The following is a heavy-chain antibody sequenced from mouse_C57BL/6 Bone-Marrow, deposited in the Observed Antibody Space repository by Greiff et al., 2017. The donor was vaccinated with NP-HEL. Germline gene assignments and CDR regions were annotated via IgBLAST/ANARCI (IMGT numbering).Heavy chain of an antibody. CDR3: ASPRITTVHAMDY. Sequence: EVHLVESGPGLVKPSQSLSLTCSVTGYSITSGYYWNWIRQFPGNKLEWMGYISYDGSNNYNPSLKNRISITRDTSKNQFFLKLNSVTTEDTATYYCASPRITTVHAMDYWGQGTSVTVSS. J-gene: IGHJ4*01. D-gene: IGHD1-1*01. V-gene: IGHV3-6*01. CDR2: ISYDGSN. CDR1: GYSITSGYY.